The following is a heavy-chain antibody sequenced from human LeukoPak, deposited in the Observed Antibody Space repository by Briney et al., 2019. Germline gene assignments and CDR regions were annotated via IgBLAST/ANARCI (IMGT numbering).Heavy chain of an antibody. D-gene: IGHD1-26*01. CDR1: GFAISDYY. V-gene: IGHV3-72*01. CDR2: SRDKDNKNTS. Sequence: GGSLRLSCEVSGFAISDYYMDWVRQAPGKGLEWVGRSRDKDNKNTSEYSASGKGRISISRGDSKNSMYLHMNNLKMDDRAVYYCTRGRSGTWPWYFDSWGQGTLVSVSS. J-gene: IGHJ4*02. CDR3: TRGRSGTWPWYFDS.